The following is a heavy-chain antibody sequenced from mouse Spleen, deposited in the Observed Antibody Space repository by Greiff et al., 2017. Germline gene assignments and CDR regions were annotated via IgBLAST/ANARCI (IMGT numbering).Heavy chain of an antibody. CDR3: TPYYYGSRSDY. D-gene: IGHD1-1*01. J-gene: IGHJ2*01. CDR2: IDPENGDT. Sequence: DVKLQESGAELVRPGASVKLSCTASGFNIKDDYMHWVKQRPEQGLEWIGWIDPENGDTEYASKFQGKATITADTSSNTAYLQLSSLTSEDTAVYYCTPYYYGSRSDYWGQGTTLTVSS. CDR1: GFNIKDDY. V-gene: IGHV14-4*01.